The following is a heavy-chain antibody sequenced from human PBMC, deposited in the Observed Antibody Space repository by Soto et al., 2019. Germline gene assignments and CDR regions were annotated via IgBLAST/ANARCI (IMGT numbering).Heavy chain of an antibody. CDR3: ARVRGPVAATTLDY. Sequence: SETLSLTCAVYGGSFSGYYWSWIRQPPGKGLEWIGEINHSGSTNYNPSLKSRVTISVDTSKNQFSLKLSSVTAADTAVYYCARVRGPVAATTLDYWGQGTLVTVSS. J-gene: IGHJ4*02. CDR2: INHSGST. CDR1: GGSFSGYY. D-gene: IGHD2-15*01. V-gene: IGHV4-34*01.